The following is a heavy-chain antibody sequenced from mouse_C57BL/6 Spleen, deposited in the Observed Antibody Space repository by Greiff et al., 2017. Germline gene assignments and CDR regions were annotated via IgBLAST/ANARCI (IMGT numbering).Heavy chain of an antibody. V-gene: IGHV1-72*01. J-gene: IGHJ3*01. CDR1: GYTFTSYW. D-gene: IGHD3-2*02. CDR2: IDPNSGGT. Sequence: QVQLQQPGAELVKPGASVKLSCKASGYTFTSYWMHWVKQRPGRGLEWIGRIDPNSGGTKYNEKFKSKATLTVDKPSSTAYMQLSSLTSEDSAVYYCAREKGTAQATFPGFADWGQGTLVTVSA. CDR3: AREKGTAQATFPGFAD.